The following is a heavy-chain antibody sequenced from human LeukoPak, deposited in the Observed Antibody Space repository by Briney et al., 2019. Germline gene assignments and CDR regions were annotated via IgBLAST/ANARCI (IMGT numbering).Heavy chain of an antibody. Sequence: WASVNVSCKASGFTLTNYDINWVRQAPGQGLEWMGWMNPINGNTGYARKFQGRVTMTRDTSISTAYMELRSLTSEDTAIYYCVRDGEGVAISVNFWFDPWGQGTLVTVSS. CDR2: MNPINGNT. CDR1: GFTLTNYD. V-gene: IGHV1-8*01. J-gene: IGHJ5*02. CDR3: VRDGEGVAISVNFWFDP. D-gene: IGHD3-10*01.